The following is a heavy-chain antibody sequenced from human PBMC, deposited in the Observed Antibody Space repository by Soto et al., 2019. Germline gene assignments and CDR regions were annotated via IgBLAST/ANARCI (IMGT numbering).Heavy chain of an antibody. D-gene: IGHD1-7*01. CDR3: TRADWNYGGDY. CDR1: GFTFSNAW. CDR2: IKSKTDGGTT. Sequence: GSVRLSCAASGFTFSNAWMSWVRQAPGKGLEWVCRIKSKTDGGTTDYAAPVKGRFTLSRDYSKNTLYLQMNSLNTEERRVYYSTRADWNYGGDYWGPGTLHTVSS. V-gene: IGHV3-15*01. J-gene: IGHJ4*02.